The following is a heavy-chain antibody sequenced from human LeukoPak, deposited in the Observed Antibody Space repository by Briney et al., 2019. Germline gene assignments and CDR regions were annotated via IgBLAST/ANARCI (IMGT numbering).Heavy chain of an antibody. Sequence: SETLSLTCTVSGDSISSYYWSWIRQPPGKGLEWIGYIYTSGGTNYIPSLKGRDTISIDTSKNQFSLKLSSVTAADSAVYYCARLTRLSTSPDRYYSDYWGQGTLVTVSS. J-gene: IGHJ4*02. D-gene: IGHD6-6*01. CDR2: IYTSGGT. V-gene: IGHV4-4*09. CDR1: GDSISSYY. CDR3: ARLTRLSTSPDRYYSDY.